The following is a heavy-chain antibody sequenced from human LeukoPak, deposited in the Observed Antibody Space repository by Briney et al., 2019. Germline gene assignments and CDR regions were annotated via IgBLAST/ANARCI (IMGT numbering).Heavy chain of an antibody. CDR1: GDSITSNGFY. V-gene: IGHV4-61*02. CDR2: IDRRGNT. J-gene: IGHJ4*02. CDR3: ASGSGGYE. Sequence: SETLSLTCTVSGDSITSNGFYWSWVRQAAGKGPEWIGRIDRRGNTNYNPSLKSRVTMSVDTSKNQFSLKLSSVTAADTAVYYCASGSGGYEWGQGTLVTVSS. D-gene: IGHD2-15*01.